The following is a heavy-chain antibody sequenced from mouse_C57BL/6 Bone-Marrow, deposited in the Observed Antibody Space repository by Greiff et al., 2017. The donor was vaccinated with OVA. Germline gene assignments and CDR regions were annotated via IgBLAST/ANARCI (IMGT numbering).Heavy chain of an antibody. CDR2: IDPEDGDT. CDR1: GFNIKDYY. J-gene: IGHJ1*03. Sequence: VQLQQSGAELVRPGASVKLSCTASGFNIKDYYMHRVKQRPEQGLERIRRIDPEDGDTAYASKFLGKATMTADTSSNTAYLQLSSLTSEDTAVYYCTTSDGYHYWYFDVWGTGTTVTVSS. CDR3: TTSDGYHYWYFDV. V-gene: IGHV14-1*01. D-gene: IGHD2-3*01.